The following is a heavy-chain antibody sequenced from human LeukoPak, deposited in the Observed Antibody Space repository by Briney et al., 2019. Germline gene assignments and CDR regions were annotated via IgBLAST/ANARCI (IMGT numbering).Heavy chain of an antibody. CDR1: GFTFSSYG. D-gene: IGHD3-22*01. V-gene: IGHV3-33*01. CDR2: IWYDGSNK. CDR3: ARDPYYYDSRGYYSDY. Sequence: PGGSLRLSCAASGFTFSSYGMHWVRQAPGKGLEWVAVIWYDGSNKYYADSVKGRFTISRDNSKNTVYLQMNSLRADDTAVYYCARDPYYYDSRGYYSDYWGQGTLVTVSS. J-gene: IGHJ4*02.